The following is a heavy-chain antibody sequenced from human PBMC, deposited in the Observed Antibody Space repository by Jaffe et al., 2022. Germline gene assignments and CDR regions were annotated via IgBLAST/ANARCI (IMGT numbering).Heavy chain of an antibody. D-gene: IGHD3-3*01. CDR1: GFTFDDYA. Sequence: EVQLVESGGGLVQPGRSLRLSCAASGFTFDDYAMHWVRQAPGKGLEWVSGISWNSGSIGYADSVKGRFTISRDNAKNSLYLQMNSLRAEDTALYYCAKDIYYDFWSGYLASGALEGGFDYWGQGTLVTVSS. CDR2: ISWNSGSI. V-gene: IGHV3-9*01. J-gene: IGHJ4*02. CDR3: AKDIYYDFWSGYLASGALEGGFDY.